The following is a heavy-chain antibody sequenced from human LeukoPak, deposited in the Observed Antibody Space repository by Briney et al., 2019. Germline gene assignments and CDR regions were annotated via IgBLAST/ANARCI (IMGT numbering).Heavy chain of an antibody. D-gene: IGHD6-13*01. CDR1: GFTFSSYS. CDR2: ISSSSSYI. CDR3: ARDPPTRSSWYPRTHAGYYMDV. J-gene: IGHJ6*03. Sequence: GGSLRLSCAASGFTFSSYSMNWVRQAPGKGLEWVSSISSSSSYIYYADSVKGRFTISRDNAKNSLYLQMNSLRAEDTAVYYCARDPPTRSSWYPRTHAGYYMDVWGKGTTVTVSS. V-gene: IGHV3-21*01.